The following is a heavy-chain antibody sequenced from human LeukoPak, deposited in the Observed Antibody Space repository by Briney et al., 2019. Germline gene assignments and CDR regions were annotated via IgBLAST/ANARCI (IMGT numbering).Heavy chain of an antibody. J-gene: IGHJ4*02. CDR2: ISGSGGST. CDR1: GFTFSSYA. CDR3: AKDAGLYSSSWYKFDY. Sequence: GGPLRLSCAASGFTFSSYAMSWVRQAPGKGLEWVSAISGSGGSTYYADSVKGRFTISRDNSKNTLYLQMNSLRAEDTAVYYCAKDAGLYSSSWYKFDYWGQGTLVTVSS. V-gene: IGHV3-23*01. D-gene: IGHD6-13*01.